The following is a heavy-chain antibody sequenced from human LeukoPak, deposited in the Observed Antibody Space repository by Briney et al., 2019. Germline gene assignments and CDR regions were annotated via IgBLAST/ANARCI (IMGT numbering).Heavy chain of an antibody. CDR2: ISWNSGSI. CDR3: VKASIPYGDYPPDY. J-gene: IGHJ4*02. Sequence: GGSLRLSCAASGFTFDDYAMHWVRQAPGKGLEWVSGISWNSGSIGYADSVKGRFTISRDNAKNSLYLQMNSLRAEDMALYYCVKASIPYGDYPPDYWGQGTLVTVSS. V-gene: IGHV3-9*03. D-gene: IGHD4-17*01. CDR1: GFTFDDYA.